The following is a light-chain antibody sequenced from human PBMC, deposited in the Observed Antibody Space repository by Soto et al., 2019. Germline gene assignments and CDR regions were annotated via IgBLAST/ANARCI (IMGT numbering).Light chain of an antibody. CDR2: AAS. Sequence: DIQMTQSPSSVSASVGDRVTITCRASQGVSNWLAWYQQKPGKAPKLLIYAASTLRSGVPSRFRGSGSGTDFTFTISSLQPEDFATYYCQQANRFPYTFGQGTKLEI. J-gene: IGKJ2*01. V-gene: IGKV1-12*01. CDR3: QQANRFPYT. CDR1: QGVSNW.